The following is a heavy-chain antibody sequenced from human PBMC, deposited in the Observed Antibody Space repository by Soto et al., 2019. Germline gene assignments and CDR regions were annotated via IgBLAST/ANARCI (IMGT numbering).Heavy chain of an antibody. D-gene: IGHD3-16*02. Sequence: SVKVSCKVSGGTFSSYTISWVRQAPGQGLEWMGRIIPILGIANYAQKFQGRVTITADKSTSTAYMELSSLRSEDTAVYYCARDQDITFGGVIVTPTWGQGTLVTVSS. CDR2: IIPILGIA. V-gene: IGHV1-69*04. J-gene: IGHJ4*02. CDR1: GGTFSSYT. CDR3: ARDQDITFGGVIVTPT.